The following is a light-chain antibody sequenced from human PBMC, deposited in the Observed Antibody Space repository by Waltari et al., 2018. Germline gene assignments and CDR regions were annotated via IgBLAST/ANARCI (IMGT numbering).Light chain of an antibody. Sequence: QLVLTQSPSASASLAASVKLTCTLDSGHSSNIVAWLQQQPEEGPRYLMKINSDGSHSKGDEIPVRFSGSSSGAERYLTISSVQSEDEADYYCQTGGHGTWVFGGGTKLTVL. J-gene: IGLJ3*02. CDR1: SGHSSNI. CDR2: INSDGSH. CDR3: QTGGHGTWV. V-gene: IGLV4-69*01.